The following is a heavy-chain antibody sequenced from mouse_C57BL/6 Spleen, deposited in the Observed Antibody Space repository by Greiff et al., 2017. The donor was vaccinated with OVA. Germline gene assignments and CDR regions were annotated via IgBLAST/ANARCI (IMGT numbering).Heavy chain of an antibody. D-gene: IGHD1-1*01. CDR1: GYAFSSSW. CDR3: ARSTTTVPLDY. CDR2: IYPGDGDT. Sequence: VQLVESGPELVKPGASVKISCKASGYAFSSSWMNWVKQRPGKGLEWIGRIYPGDGDTNYNGKFKGKATLTADKSSSTAYMQLSSLTSEDSAVYFCARSTTTVPLDYWGQGTTLTVSS. V-gene: IGHV1-82*01. J-gene: IGHJ2*01.